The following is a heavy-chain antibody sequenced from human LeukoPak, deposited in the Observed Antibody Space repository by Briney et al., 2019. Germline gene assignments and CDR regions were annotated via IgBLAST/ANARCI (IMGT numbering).Heavy chain of an antibody. CDR2: IYYSGST. D-gene: IGHD1-26*01. CDR3: ARGYSGSYGRFDY. V-gene: IGHV4-59*01. Sequence: SETLSLTCTVSGGSISSYYWSWIRQPPGKGLEWIGYIYYSGSTNYNPSLKSRVTISVDTSKNQFSLKLSSVTAADTAVYYCARGYSGSYGRFDYWGQGTLVAVSS. J-gene: IGHJ4*02. CDR1: GGSISSYY.